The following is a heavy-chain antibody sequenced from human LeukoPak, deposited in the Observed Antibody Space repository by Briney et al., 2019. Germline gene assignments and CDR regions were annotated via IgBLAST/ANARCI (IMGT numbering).Heavy chain of an antibody. CDR3: ARDYYDSSGYEGSFDY. J-gene: IGHJ4*02. Sequence: RSSETLSLTCTVSGGSVSSSSYYWGWIRQPPGKGLEWIGSIYYSGSTYYNPSLKSRVTISVDTSKNQFSLKLSSVTAADTAVYYCARDYYDSSGYEGSFDYWGQGTLVTVPS. CDR2: IYYSGST. V-gene: IGHV4-39*07. CDR1: GGSVSSSSYY. D-gene: IGHD3-22*01.